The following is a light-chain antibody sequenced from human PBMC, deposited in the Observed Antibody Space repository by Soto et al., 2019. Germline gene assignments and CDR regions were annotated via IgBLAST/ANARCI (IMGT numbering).Light chain of an antibody. Sequence: QSALTQPASVSGSPGQSITISCTGTSSDVGTYTLVFWYQHHPGKAPKLVIYEVNKRPAGVSKRFSGSKSGDTASLTISGLQAEDEADYYCSSYSGPTTFYVFGTGTKVTVL. J-gene: IGLJ1*01. CDR1: SSDVGTYTL. CDR2: EVN. V-gene: IGLV2-23*02. CDR3: SSYSGPTTFYV.